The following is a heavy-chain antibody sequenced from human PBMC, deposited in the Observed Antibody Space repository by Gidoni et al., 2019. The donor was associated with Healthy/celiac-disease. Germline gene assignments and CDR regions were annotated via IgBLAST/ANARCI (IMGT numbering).Heavy chain of an antibody. CDR1: GFTFSSYA. CDR3: AKEVQYYYDSSGYYFGY. V-gene: IGHV3-23*01. Sequence: EVQLLESGGGLVQPGGSLRPSCAASGFTFSSYAMSWVRQAPGKGLEWVSAISGSGGSTYYADSVKGRFTISRDNSKNTLYLQMNSLRAEDTAVYYCAKEVQYYYDSSGYYFGYWGQGTLVTVSS. J-gene: IGHJ4*02. D-gene: IGHD3-22*01. CDR2: ISGSGGST.